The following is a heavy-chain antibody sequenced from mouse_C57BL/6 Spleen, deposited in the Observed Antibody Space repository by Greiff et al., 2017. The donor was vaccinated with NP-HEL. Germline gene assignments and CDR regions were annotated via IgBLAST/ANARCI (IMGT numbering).Heavy chain of an antibody. Sequence: QVHVKQSGAELARPGASVKLSCKASGYTFTSYGISWVKQRTGQGLEWIGEIYPRSGNTYYNEKFKGKATLTADKSSSTAYMELRSLTSEDSAVYFCARTYYYGSSRYFDYGGQGTTLTVSS. D-gene: IGHD1-1*01. V-gene: IGHV1-81*01. J-gene: IGHJ2*01. CDR3: ARTYYYGSSRYFDY. CDR2: IYPRSGNT. CDR1: GYTFTSYG.